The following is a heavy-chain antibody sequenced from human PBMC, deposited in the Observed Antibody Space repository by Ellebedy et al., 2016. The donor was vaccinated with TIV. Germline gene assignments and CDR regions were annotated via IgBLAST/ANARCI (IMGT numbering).Heavy chain of an antibody. J-gene: IGHJ4*02. CDR2: IKYDGSEK. CDR3: ARDHVGANRPPAFDY. Sequence: GESLKISCAASGFYFSTSWMNWVRQAPGRGLEWVANIKYDGSEKYYAASVKGRFTISRDNAKNSLYLQMNNLRAEDTALYYCARDHVGANRPPAFDYWGQGTLVTVSS. V-gene: IGHV3-7*01. D-gene: IGHD1-26*01. CDR1: GFYFSTSW.